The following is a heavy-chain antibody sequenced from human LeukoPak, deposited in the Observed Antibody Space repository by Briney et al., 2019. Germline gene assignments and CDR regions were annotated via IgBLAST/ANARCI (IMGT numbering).Heavy chain of an antibody. V-gene: IGHV3-21*03. CDR3: ARVITGSNAFDI. D-gene: IGHD1-20*01. J-gene: IGHJ3*02. CDR2: ISSSSSYI. Sequence: PGGSLRLSCAASGSTFSSYGMHWVRQAPGKGLEWVSSISSSSSYIYYADSVKGRFTISRDNAKNSLYLQMNSLRAEDTAVYYCARVITGSNAFDIWGQGTMVTVSS. CDR1: GSTFSSYG.